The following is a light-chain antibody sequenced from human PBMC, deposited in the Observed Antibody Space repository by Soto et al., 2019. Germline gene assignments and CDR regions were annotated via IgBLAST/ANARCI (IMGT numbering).Light chain of an antibody. CDR3: QQSYATVRT. CDR2: AAS. J-gene: IGKJ4*01. V-gene: IGKV1-39*01. Sequence: DIQMTQSPSSLSTSVGDRVTITCRASQGISTFLNWYQQKPGKAPRLLIYAASRLQSGVSARFSGSGAETDFTLTITSLQPEDFGIYYCQQSYATVRTFGGGTKVDIK. CDR1: QGISTF.